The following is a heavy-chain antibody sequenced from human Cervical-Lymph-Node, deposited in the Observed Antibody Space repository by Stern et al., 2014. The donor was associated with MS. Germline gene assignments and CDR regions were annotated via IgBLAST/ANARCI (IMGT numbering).Heavy chain of an antibody. CDR3: AKGHSIRLWFTDAFDV. CDR2: IRWNSGSI. V-gene: IGHV3-9*01. Sequence: EVQLVESGGGLVQPGRSLRLSCAASGFTFDDYAMHWVRQAPGKGLELVSGIRWNSGSIDYADSVKGRFTVSRDNAKNSLYLQMNSLRAEDTALYFCAKGHSIRLWFTDAFDVWGQGTVVTVSS. J-gene: IGHJ3*01. CDR1: GFTFDDYA. D-gene: IGHD3-10*01.